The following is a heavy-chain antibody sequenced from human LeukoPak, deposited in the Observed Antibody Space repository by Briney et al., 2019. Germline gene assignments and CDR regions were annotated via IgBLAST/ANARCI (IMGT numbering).Heavy chain of an antibody. CDR1: GFTFSSYS. CDR2: ISSSSSYI. V-gene: IGHV3-21*01. CDR3: ARVDAIDYSDYEANWLDP. D-gene: IGHD4-11*01. Sequence: GGSLRLSCAASGFTFSSYSMNWVRQAPGKGLEWVSSISSSSSYIYYADSVKGRFTISRDNAKNSLYLQMNSLRAEDTAVYYCARVDAIDYSDYEANWLDPWGQGTLVTVSS. J-gene: IGHJ5*02.